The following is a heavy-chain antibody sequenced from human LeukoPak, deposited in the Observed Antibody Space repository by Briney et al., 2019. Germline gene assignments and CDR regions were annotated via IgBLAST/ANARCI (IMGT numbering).Heavy chain of an antibody. CDR2: ISWDVGST. V-gene: IGHV3-43*01. J-gene: IGHJ6*03. CDR1: GFTFDDYT. D-gene: IGHD3-3*01. Sequence: PGGSLRLSCAASGFTFDDYTMHWVRQAPGKGLWWVCLISWDVGSTYYADSVKGRFTISRDNSKNSLYLQMNSLRTEDTALYYCAKDGTNDSRFSYYYMDVWGKGTTVTVSS. CDR3: AKDGTNDSRFSYYYMDV.